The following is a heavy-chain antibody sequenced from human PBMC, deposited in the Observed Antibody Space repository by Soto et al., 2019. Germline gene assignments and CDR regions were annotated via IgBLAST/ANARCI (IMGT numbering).Heavy chain of an antibody. CDR2: ISGSGGST. Sequence: GGSLRLSCAASGFTFSSYAMSWVRQAPGKGLEWVSAISGSGGSTYYADSVKGRFTIPRDNSKNTLYLQMNSLRAEDTAVYYCASIAVAGWNYYYGMDVWGQGTTVTVSS. CDR1: GFTFSSYA. J-gene: IGHJ6*02. V-gene: IGHV3-23*01. D-gene: IGHD6-19*01. CDR3: ASIAVAGWNYYYGMDV.